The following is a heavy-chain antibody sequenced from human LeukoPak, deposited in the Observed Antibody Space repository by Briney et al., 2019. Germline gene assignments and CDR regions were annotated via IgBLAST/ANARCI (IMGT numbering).Heavy chain of an antibody. J-gene: IGHJ6*03. CDR3: AKGSGYDLYYYYYMDV. D-gene: IGHD5-12*01. V-gene: IGHV3-23*01. CDR1: GFTFSSYA. CDR2: ISGSGGST. Sequence: PGGSLRLSCVASGFTFSSYAMSWVRQAPGKGLEWVSAISGSGGSTYYADSVKGRFTISRDNSKNTLYLQMNSLRAEDTAVYYCAKGSGYDLYYYYYMDVWGKGTTVTVSS.